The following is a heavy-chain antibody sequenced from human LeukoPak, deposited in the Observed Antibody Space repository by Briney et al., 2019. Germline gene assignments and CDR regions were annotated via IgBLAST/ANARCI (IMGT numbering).Heavy chain of an antibody. CDR1: GFTFSGYS. D-gene: IGHD6-13*01. Sequence: GGSLRLSCAASGFTFSGYSMNWVRQAPGKGLEWVSSISSSSSYIYYADSVKGRFTISRDNAKNSLYLQMNSLRAEDTAVYYCARVRGMAAAGTGYWGQGTLVTVSS. V-gene: IGHV3-21*01. CDR2: ISSSSSYI. J-gene: IGHJ4*02. CDR3: ARVRGMAAAGTGY.